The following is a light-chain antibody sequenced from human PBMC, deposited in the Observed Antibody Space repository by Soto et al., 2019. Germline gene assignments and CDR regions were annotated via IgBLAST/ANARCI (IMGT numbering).Light chain of an antibody. J-gene: IGLJ2*01. Sequence: QSVLTQPASVSGSPGQSITISCTGTSSDVGRYNLVSWYQQNPGKAPKLMIYEGTKRPSGVSDRFSGSKSGNTASMTISGLQAEDEADYYCCSYAHDTRSGTVVFGGGTKVTVL. CDR3: CSYAHDTRSGTVV. V-gene: IGLV2-23*01. CDR1: SSDVGRYNL. CDR2: EGT.